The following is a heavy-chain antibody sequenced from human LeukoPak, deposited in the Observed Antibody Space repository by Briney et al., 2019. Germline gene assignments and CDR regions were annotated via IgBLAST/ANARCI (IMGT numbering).Heavy chain of an antibody. CDR1: GFTFSSYG. CDR3: ARGSRYYDSSGPEY. D-gene: IGHD3-22*01. J-gene: IGHJ4*02. Sequence: PGGSLRLSCAASGFTFSSYGMHWVRQAPGKGLEWVAVIWYDGSNKYYADSVKGRFTISRDNSKNTLYLQMNSLRAEDTAVYYCARGSRYYDSSGPEYWGQGTLVTVSS. V-gene: IGHV3-33*01. CDR2: IWYDGSNK.